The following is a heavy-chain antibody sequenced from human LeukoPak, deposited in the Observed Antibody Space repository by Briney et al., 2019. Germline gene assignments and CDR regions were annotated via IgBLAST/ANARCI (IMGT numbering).Heavy chain of an antibody. CDR3: ARVITMVRGVISNNWFDP. V-gene: IGHV1-2*06. D-gene: IGHD3-10*01. CDR1: GYTFTAYY. J-gene: IGHJ5*02. Sequence: GASVKVSCTASGYTFTAYYMHWVRQAPGQGLEWMGRFNPNSGVTTYEQKFQGRVTMTRDTSISTAYLELSSLRSDDTAIYYCARVITMVRGVISNNWFDPWGQGTLVTVSS. CDR2: FNPNSGVT.